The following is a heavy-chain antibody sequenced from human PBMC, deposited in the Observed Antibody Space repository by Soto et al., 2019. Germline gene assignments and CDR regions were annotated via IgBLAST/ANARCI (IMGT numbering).Heavy chain of an antibody. CDR3: AREYCSSTSCAVPPAFVAY. Sequence: ASVKVSCKASGYTFTSYGISWVRQAPGQGLEWMGWISAYNGNTNYAQKLQGRVTMTTDTSTSTAYMELRSLRSDDTAVYYCAREYCSSTSCAVPPAFVAYWGQGTLVTVSS. CDR1: GYTFTSYG. D-gene: IGHD2-2*01. J-gene: IGHJ4*02. CDR2: ISAYNGNT. V-gene: IGHV1-18*01.